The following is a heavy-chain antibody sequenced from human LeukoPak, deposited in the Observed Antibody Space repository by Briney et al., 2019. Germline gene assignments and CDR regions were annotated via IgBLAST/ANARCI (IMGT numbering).Heavy chain of an antibody. J-gene: IGHJ4*02. D-gene: IGHD3-22*01. V-gene: IGHV1-18*01. CDR2: ISAYNGNT. Sequence: ASVKVSCKASGETFTTHGISCVRQAPGQGLEWMGWISAYNGNTNYAQKLQGRVTMTTDTSTSTAYMELRSLTVSAKAVYPCARVRCYYDSIGPRDYWGQGTLVTVSS. CDR3: ARVRCYYDSIGPRDY. CDR1: GETFTTHG.